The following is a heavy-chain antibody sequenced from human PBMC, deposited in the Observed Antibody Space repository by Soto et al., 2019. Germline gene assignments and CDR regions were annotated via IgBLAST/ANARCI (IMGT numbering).Heavy chain of an antibody. CDR1: GYTFSNFG. CDR3: ARVIMIFGVANLGSYFDY. CDR2: ISPSNGQT. J-gene: IGHJ4*02. Sequence: ASVKVSCKASGYTFSNFGLSGVRQAPGQGLEWMGWISPSNGQTIYAQNFHGRVTMTTDTSTATAHMELRSLISDDTAVYYCARVIMIFGVANLGSYFDYWGQGTRVTVSS. D-gene: IGHD3-3*01. V-gene: IGHV1-18*01.